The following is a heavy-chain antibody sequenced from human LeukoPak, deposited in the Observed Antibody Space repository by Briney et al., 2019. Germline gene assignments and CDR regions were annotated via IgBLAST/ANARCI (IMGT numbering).Heavy chain of an antibody. CDR1: GASMSSNY. V-gene: IGHV4-59*08. D-gene: IGHD3-22*01. Sequence: SETLSLTCNVSGASMSSNYWSWIRQPPGKGLEWVGFIYYTGSTNYNPSLKSRVTISVDMSKNQFSLKLTSVTAADTAVYYCARGYYDSSGYLISYNWFDPWGQGTLVTVSS. J-gene: IGHJ5*02. CDR2: IYYTGST. CDR3: ARGYYDSSGYLISYNWFDP.